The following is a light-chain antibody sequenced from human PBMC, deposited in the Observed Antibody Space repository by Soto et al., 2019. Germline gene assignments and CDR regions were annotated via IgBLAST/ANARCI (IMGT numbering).Light chain of an antibody. J-gene: IGKJ5*01. CDR1: QGISSA. Sequence: AIQLTQSPSSLSASVGDRVTITCRASQGISSALAWYQQKPGKAPKLLIYDASSLESGVPSRFSGSGSGTDFTLTISSLQPEDFVTYYCQQFNSYGVTFGQGTRLEIK. CDR3: QQFNSYGVT. CDR2: DAS. V-gene: IGKV1-13*02.